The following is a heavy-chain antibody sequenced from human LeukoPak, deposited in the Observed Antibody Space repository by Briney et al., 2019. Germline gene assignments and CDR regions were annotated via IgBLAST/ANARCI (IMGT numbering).Heavy chain of an antibody. V-gene: IGHV1-69*05. D-gene: IGHD1-26*01. CDR2: IIPIFGTA. J-gene: IGHJ4*02. Sequence: GASVKVSCKASGGTFSSYAISWVRQAPGQGLEWMGGIIPIFGTANYAQKFQGRVTITTDESTSTAYMELSSLTSDDTAVYYCARVRIAGATTWEYWGQGTLVTVSS. CDR1: GGTFSSYA. CDR3: ARVRIAGATTWEY.